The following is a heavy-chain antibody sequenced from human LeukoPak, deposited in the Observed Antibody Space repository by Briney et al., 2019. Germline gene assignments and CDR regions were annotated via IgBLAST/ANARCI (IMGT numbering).Heavy chain of an antibody. CDR2: IYYSGST. J-gene: IGHJ4*02. CDR1: GGSISSGGYY. V-gene: IGHV4-39*01. Sequence: SETLSLTCTVSGGSISSGGYYWSWIRQHPGKGLEWIGSIYYSGSTYYNPSLKSRVTISVDTSKNQFSLKLSSVTAADTAVYYCARLPDSSSWFPYFDYWGQGTLVTVSS. CDR3: ARLPDSSSWFPYFDY. D-gene: IGHD6-13*01.